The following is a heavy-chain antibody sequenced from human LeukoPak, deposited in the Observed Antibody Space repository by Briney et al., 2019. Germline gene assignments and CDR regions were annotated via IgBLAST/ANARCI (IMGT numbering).Heavy chain of an antibody. J-gene: IGHJ4*02. D-gene: IGHD3-22*01. CDR1: GGSISSGGYY. CDR3: AGSRIGYSDSSGFFDS. Sequence: PSQTLSLTCTVSGGSISSGGYYWSWIRQRPGKGLEWIGYIHYSGSTYYSPSLKSRVTISVDTSKNQFSLKLSSVTAADTAVYYCAGSRIGYSDSSGFFDSWGQGTLVTVSS. CDR2: IHYSGST. V-gene: IGHV4-31*03.